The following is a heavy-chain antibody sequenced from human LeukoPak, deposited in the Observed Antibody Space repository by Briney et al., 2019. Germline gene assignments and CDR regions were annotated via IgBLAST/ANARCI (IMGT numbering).Heavy chain of an antibody. D-gene: IGHD3-3*01. J-gene: IGHJ4*02. V-gene: IGHV3-15*01. CDR2: IKSKTDGGTT. CDR1: GFTFRNAW. CDR3: TTDLEWGPLLTTGDY. Sequence: PGGSLRLSCAASGFTFRNAWMSWVRQAPGKGLEWVGRIKSKTDGGTTDYAAPVKGRFTISRDDSKNTLYLQMNSLKTEDTAVYYCTTDLEWGPLLTTGDYWGQGTLVTVSS.